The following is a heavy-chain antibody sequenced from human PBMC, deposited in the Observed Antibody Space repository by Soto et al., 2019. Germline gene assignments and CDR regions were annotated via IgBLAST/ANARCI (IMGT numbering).Heavy chain of an antibody. J-gene: IGHJ4*02. V-gene: IGHV1-18*01. CDR2: ISAYNGNT. Sequence: QVQLVQSGAEVKKPGASVKVSCKASGYTFTSYGISWVRQAPGQGLEWMGWISAYNGNTNYAQKLQGRVTMTTDTSTSTGDMELRSLRSDDTAVYYCAREAGYSSSWYEVFDYWGQGTLVTVSS. CDR3: AREAGYSSSWYEVFDY. CDR1: GYTFTSYG. D-gene: IGHD6-13*01.